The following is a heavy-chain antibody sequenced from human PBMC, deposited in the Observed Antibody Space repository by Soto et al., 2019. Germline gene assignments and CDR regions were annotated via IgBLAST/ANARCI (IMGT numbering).Heavy chain of an antibody. J-gene: IGHJ3*02. D-gene: IGHD6-13*01. CDR2: IYYSGST. CDR3: ARPRYWSSSHDAFDI. Sequence: PSETLSLTCTVSGGSISSYYWSWIRQPPGKGLEWIGYIYYSGSTNYNPSLKSRVTISVDTSKNQFSLKLSSVTAADTAVYYCARPRYWSSSHDAFDIWGQGTMVTVSS. CDR1: GGSISSYY. V-gene: IGHV4-59*08.